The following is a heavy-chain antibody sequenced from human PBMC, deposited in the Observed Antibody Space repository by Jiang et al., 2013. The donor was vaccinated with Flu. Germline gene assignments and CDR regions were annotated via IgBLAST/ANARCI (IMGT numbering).Heavy chain of an antibody. V-gene: IGHV3-23*03. Sequence: EVQLLESGGGLVQPGGSLRLSCAASGFTFSSYAMSWVRQAPGKGLEWVSVIYSGGSTYYADSVKGRFTISRDNSKNTLYLQMNGLRAEDTAVYYCARDSHSGNSDYWGQGTLVTVSS. D-gene: IGHD1-26*01. CDR3: ARDSHSGNSDY. CDR2: IYSGGST. J-gene: IGHJ4*02. CDR1: GFTFSSYA.